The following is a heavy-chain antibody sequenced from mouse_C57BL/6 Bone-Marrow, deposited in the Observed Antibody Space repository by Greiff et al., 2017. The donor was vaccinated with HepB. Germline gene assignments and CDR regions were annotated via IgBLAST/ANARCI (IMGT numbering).Heavy chain of an antibody. V-gene: IGHV1-82*01. CDR3: ARFITTVGYFDY. CDR2: IYPGDGDT. Sequence: VKLQQSGPELVKPGASVKISCKASGYAFSSSWMNWVKQRPGKGLEWIGRIYPGDGDTNYNGKFKGKATLTADKSSSTAYMQLSSLTSEDSAVYFCARFITTVGYFDYWGQGTTLTVSS. J-gene: IGHJ2*01. D-gene: IGHD1-1*01. CDR1: GYAFSSSW.